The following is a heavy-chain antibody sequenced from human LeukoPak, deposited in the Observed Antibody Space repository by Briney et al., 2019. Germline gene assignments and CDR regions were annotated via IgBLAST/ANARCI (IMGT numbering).Heavy chain of an antibody. CDR1: GGSFSGYY. CDR3: ARDLAGNAFDI. CDR2: IYTSGST. Sequence: SETLSLTCAVYGGSFSGYYWSWIRQPPGKGLEWIGRIYTSGSTNYNPSLKSRVTISVDTSKNQFSLKLSSVTAADTAVYYCARDLAGNAFDIWGQGTMVTVSS. D-gene: IGHD6-25*01. V-gene: IGHV4-59*10. J-gene: IGHJ3*02.